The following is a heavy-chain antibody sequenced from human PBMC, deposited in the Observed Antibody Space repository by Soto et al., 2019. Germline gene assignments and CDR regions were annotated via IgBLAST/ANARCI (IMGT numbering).Heavy chain of an antibody. D-gene: IGHD3-22*01. CDR3: ARGYYYDSSGYPPHAFDI. V-gene: IGHV1-69*13. CDR1: GGTFSSYA. CDR2: IIPIFGTA. Sequence: SVKVSCKASGGTFSSYAISWVRQAPGQGLEWMGGIIPIFGTANYAQKFRGRVTITADESTSTAYMELSSLRSEDTAVYYCARGYYYDSSGYPPHAFDIWGQGTMVTVSS. J-gene: IGHJ3*02.